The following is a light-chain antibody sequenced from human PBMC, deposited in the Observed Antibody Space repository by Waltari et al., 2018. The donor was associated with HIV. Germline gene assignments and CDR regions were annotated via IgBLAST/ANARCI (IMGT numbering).Light chain of an antibody. Sequence: QSALTQPASVSGSPGHSTTMSCTGSFSDVGCYNHDSWYQQHPGKAPKLMIYDVSNRPSGVSNRFSGSKSGNTASLTISGLQAEDEADYYCSSYTTSSTYVFGTGTKVTVL. J-gene: IGLJ1*01. CDR1: FSDVGCYNH. V-gene: IGLV2-14*03. CDR2: DVS. CDR3: SSYTTSSTYV.